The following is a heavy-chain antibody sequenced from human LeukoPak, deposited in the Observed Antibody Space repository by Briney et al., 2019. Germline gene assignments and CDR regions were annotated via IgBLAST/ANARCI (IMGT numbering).Heavy chain of an antibody. J-gene: IGHJ6*03. Sequence: ASVKVSCKASGYTFINYGFNWIRRQAPGQGLEWMGWISPFNGKTVYAQKLQARLTLTTDTSTNTAYMELRSLRSDDTAIYYCVRDERNIILEGHDMDVWGKGTTVIISS. CDR3: VRDERNIILEGHDMDV. CDR2: ISPFNGKT. V-gene: IGHV1-18*01. CDR1: GYTFINYG. D-gene: IGHD1/OR15-1a*01.